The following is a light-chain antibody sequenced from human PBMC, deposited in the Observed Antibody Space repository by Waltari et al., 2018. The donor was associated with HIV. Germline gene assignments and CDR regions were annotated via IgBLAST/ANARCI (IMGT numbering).Light chain of an antibody. CDR3: RSHASATTAV. V-gene: IGLV2-14*03. CDR1: SSDSGGFKS. Sequence: QSALTQPPSASGSPGQSITISCTGTSSDSGGFKSVSWYQQSPGKAPKGMIYGVGYRAWLVSKCFSVPNAGDASSLTIAGLQAEDGADYCCRSHASATTAVCGGGTKVTVL. CDR2: GVG. J-gene: IGLJ3*02.